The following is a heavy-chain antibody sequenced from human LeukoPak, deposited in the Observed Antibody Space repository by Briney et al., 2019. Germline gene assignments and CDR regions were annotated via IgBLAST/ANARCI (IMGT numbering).Heavy chain of an antibody. Sequence: PGGSLRLSCVASGFTFGKYWMSWVRQAPGKGLEWVANIKLDGSEKNYVDSVKGRFTISRDNTKNSLYLQMNSLRVEDTAVFYCARAHYDSWSRMGNFDSWGQGTLVIVSS. CDR2: IKLDGSEK. D-gene: IGHD3-3*01. CDR1: GFTFGKYW. CDR3: ARAHYDSWSRMGNFDS. V-gene: IGHV3-7*03. J-gene: IGHJ4*02.